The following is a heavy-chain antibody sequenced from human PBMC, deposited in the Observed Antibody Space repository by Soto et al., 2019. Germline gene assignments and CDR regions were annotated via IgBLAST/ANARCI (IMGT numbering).Heavy chain of an antibody. D-gene: IGHD6-13*01. V-gene: IGHV1-18*04. CDR1: GYTFTSYG. J-gene: IGHJ6*02. CDR2: ISAYNGNT. Sequence: QVQLVQSGAEVKKPGASVKVSCKASGYTFTSYGISWVRQAPGQGLEWMGWISAYNGNTNYAQKLQGRVTMNTDTSTSTAYMELRSLRSDGTAVYYCAREGGYSSSWYPYYYYGMDVWGQGTTVTVSS. CDR3: AREGGYSSSWYPYYYYGMDV.